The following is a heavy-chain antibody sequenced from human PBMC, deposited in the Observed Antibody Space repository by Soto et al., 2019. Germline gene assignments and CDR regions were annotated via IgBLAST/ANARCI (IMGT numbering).Heavy chain of an antibody. CDR2: IYYSGST. J-gene: IGHJ3*02. V-gene: IGHV4-59*13. Sequence: QVQLQESGPGLVKPWQTLSLTCTVSGDSIGSYYWSWIRQPPGKGLDWIAYIYYSGSTNYNPSLKSRSTISVDTSKNQFSLKMTSVTAADTAVYYCARLGLDQYSSWYGGFEIWGQGTVVTVSS. D-gene: IGHD6-19*01. CDR1: GDSIGSYY. CDR3: ARLGLDQYSSWYGGFEI.